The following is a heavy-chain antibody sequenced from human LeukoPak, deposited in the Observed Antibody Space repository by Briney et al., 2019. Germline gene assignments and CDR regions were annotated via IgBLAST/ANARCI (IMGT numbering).Heavy chain of an antibody. Sequence: SETLSLTCTVSGGSISSGSYYWSWIQQPAGKGLEWIGRIYTSGSTNYNPSLKSRVTISVDTSKNQFSLKLSSVTAADTAVYYCARLGHGVVVVPAATTHFDYWGQGTLVTVSS. CDR3: ARLGHGVVVVPAATTHFDY. D-gene: IGHD2-2*01. J-gene: IGHJ4*02. CDR1: GGSISSGSYY. V-gene: IGHV4-61*02. CDR2: IYTSGST.